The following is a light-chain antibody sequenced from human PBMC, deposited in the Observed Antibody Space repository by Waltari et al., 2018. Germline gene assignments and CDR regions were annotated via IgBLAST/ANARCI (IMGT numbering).Light chain of an antibody. V-gene: IGLV2-14*03. Sequence: QSALTQPASVSGSPGQSITISCTGTSSYVGGYNYVSWYQQHPGKAPKLMIFDVARWPSGVSNRFSGSKSGNTASLTISGLQAEDEADYYCASYTSTNTVIFGGGTKVTVL. CDR1: SSYVGGYNY. CDR2: DVA. J-gene: IGLJ2*01. CDR3: ASYTSTNTVI.